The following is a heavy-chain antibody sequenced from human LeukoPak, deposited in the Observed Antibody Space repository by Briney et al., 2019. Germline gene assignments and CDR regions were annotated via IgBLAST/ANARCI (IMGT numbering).Heavy chain of an antibody. Sequence: SETLSLTCAVSGGSVSNSNWWSWVRQPPGKGLEWIGEIYHSGSTNYNPSLKSRVTISVDKSKNQFSLKLSFVTAADTAVYYCARVGRSSTSSYGGADYWGQGTLVTVSS. J-gene: IGHJ4*02. CDR1: GGSVSNSNW. CDR3: ARVGRSSTSSYGGADY. D-gene: IGHD2-2*01. V-gene: IGHV4-4*02. CDR2: IYHSGST.